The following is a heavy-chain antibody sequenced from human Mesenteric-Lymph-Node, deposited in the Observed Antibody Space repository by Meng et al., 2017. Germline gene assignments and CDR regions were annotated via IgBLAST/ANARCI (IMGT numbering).Heavy chain of an antibody. J-gene: IGHJ3*02. CDR1: GFTFSSYS. Sequence: GESLKISCAASGFTFSSYSMNWVRQAPGKGLEWVSSISSSSSYIYYADSVKGRFTISRDNAKNSLYLQMNSLRAEDTAVYYCAKGMVYAYVDAFDIWGQGTMVTVSS. CDR3: AKGMVYAYVDAFDI. D-gene: IGHD2-8*01. CDR2: ISSSSSYI. V-gene: IGHV3-21*04.